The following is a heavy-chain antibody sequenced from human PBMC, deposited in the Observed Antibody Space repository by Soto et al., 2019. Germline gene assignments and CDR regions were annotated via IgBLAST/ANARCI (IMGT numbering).Heavy chain of an antibody. V-gene: IGHV3-23*01. Sequence: EVQLLEPGGGLVQPGGSLRLSCAASGFTFSSFFMSWVRQAPGKGLDWVSGIGANGGGTYYADSVKGRFIISRDNSKNTLYLILNSLRAEDTAVYYCARDPNGDYLGAFDFWGQKTMVTVSS. J-gene: IGHJ3*01. CDR3: ARDPNGDYLGAFDF. CDR2: IGANGGGT. D-gene: IGHD4-17*01. CDR1: GFTFSSFF.